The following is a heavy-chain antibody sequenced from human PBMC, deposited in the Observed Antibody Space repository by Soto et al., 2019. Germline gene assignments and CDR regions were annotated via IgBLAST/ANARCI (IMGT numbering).Heavy chain of an antibody. CDR3: ARLRLRFPQTGFDH. Sequence: SETLSLTCAVYGGSFSGYYWSWIRQPPGKGLEWIGEINHSGSTNYNPSLKSRVTISVDTSKNQFSLKLSSVTAADTAVYYCARLRLRFPQTGFDHWGQGTLVTVSS. D-gene: IGHD3-3*01. V-gene: IGHV4-34*01. CDR2: INHSGST. CDR1: GGSFSGYY. J-gene: IGHJ5*02.